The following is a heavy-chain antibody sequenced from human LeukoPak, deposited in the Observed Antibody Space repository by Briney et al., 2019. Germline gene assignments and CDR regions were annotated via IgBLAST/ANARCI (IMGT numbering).Heavy chain of an antibody. CDR1: GYTFTGYY. Sequence: ASVKVSCKASGYTFTGYYMHWVRQAPGQGLEWMGWINPNSGGTNYAQKFQGRVTMTRDMSTSTVYMELSSLRSEDTAVYYCARQGDSGSNWFDPWGQGTLVTVSS. D-gene: IGHD6-19*01. V-gene: IGHV1-2*02. CDR2: INPNSGGT. CDR3: ARQGDSGSNWFDP. J-gene: IGHJ5*02.